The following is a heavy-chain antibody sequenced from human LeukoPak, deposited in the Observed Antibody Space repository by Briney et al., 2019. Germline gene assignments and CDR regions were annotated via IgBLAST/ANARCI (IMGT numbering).Heavy chain of an antibody. Sequence: ASVKVSCKASGYTFTGHYMHWVRQAPGQGLEWMGWINPNSGGTNYAQKFQGRVTMTRDTSISTAYMELSRLRSDDTAVYYCARVGPYYYYMDVWGKGTTVTISS. CDR2: INPNSGGT. V-gene: IGHV1-2*02. CDR3: ARVGPYYYYMDV. J-gene: IGHJ6*03. CDR1: GYTFTGHY.